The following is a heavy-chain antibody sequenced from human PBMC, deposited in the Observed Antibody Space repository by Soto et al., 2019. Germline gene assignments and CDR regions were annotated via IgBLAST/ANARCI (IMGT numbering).Heavy chain of an antibody. CDR2: ISYDGSNK. J-gene: IGHJ6*02. V-gene: IGHV3-30*18. Sequence: QVQLVESGGGVVQPGRSLRLSCAASGFTFSSYGMHWVRQAPGKGLEWVAVISYDGSNKYYADSVKGRFTISRDNSKNTLYLQMNSLRAEDTAVYYCAKDLLDRGYYYGMDVWGQGTTVTVSS. CDR1: GFTFSSYG. CDR3: AKDLLDRGYYYGMDV. D-gene: IGHD1-26*01.